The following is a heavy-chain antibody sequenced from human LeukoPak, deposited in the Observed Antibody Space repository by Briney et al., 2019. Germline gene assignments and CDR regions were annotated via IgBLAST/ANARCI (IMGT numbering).Heavy chain of an antibody. V-gene: IGHV1-46*01. CDR3: ARVRYYDSSGYLDY. CDR2: IVPTSGDT. J-gene: IGHJ4*02. Sequence: ASVKVSCKASGYTFTHYYIHWVRQAPGQGLEWMGMIVPTSGDTAKAQKFQGRATMTRDTSTSTVYLELNSLGSEDTAVYYCARVRYYDSSGYLDYWGQGTLVTVSS. D-gene: IGHD3-22*01. CDR1: GYTFTHYY.